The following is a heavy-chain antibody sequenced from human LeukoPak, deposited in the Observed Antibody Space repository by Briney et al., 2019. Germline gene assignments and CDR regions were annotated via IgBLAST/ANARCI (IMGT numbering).Heavy chain of an antibody. J-gene: IGHJ6*03. CDR3: ARGRRYCSSASCYTREYYYYYYMDV. V-gene: IGHV1-8*01. CDR1: GYTFTSYD. CDR2: MNPNSGNT. D-gene: IGHD2-2*02. Sequence: ASVKVSCKASGYTFTSYDINWVRQATGQGLEWMGWMNPNSGNTGYAQKFQGRVTMTRNTSISTAYMELSSLRSEDTAVYYCARGRRYCSSASCYTREYYYYYYMDVWGKGTTVTVSS.